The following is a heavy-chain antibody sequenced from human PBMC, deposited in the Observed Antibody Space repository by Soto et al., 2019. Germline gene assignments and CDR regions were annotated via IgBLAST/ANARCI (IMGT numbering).Heavy chain of an antibody. Sequence: HPGGSLRLSGAAAGFTFSIYAMHWVRQAPGKGLEYVSAISSNGGSTYYANSVKGRFTISRDNSKNTLYLQMGSLKAEDMAVDNSARGQGHWGYATSGYHXVNWFDAWGQGT. J-gene: IGHJ5*02. V-gene: IGHV3-64*01. CDR3: ARGQGHWGYATSGYHXVNWFDA. CDR1: GFTFSIYA. CDR2: ISSNGGST. D-gene: IGHD3-22*01.